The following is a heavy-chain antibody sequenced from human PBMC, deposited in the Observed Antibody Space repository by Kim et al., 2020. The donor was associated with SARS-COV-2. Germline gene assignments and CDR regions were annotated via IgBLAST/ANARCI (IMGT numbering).Heavy chain of an antibody. CDR3: ASVIYDSSDSQGDY. D-gene: IGHD3-22*01. J-gene: IGHJ4*02. CDR2: ISSSSSTI. Sequence: GGSLRLSCAASGFTFSSYSMNWVRQAPGKGLEWVSYISSSSSTIYYADSVKGRFTISRDNAKNSLYLQMNSLRDEDTAVYYCASVIYDSSDSQGDYWDQGTLVTVSS. V-gene: IGHV3-48*02. CDR1: GFTFSSYS.